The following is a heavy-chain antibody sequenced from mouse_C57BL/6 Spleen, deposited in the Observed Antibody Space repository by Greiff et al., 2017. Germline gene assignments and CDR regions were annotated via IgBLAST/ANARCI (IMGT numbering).Heavy chain of an antibody. CDR2: IYPGDGDT. CDR1: GYAFSSSW. V-gene: IGHV1-82*01. CDR3: ARSGANWAHYFDY. J-gene: IGHJ2*01. Sequence: QVQLQQSGPELVKPGASVKISCKASGYAFSSSWMNWVKQRPGKGLEWIGRIYPGDGDTNYNGKFKGKATLTADKSSSTAYMQLSSLTSEDSAVYFCARSGANWAHYFDYWGQGTTLTVSS. D-gene: IGHD4-1*01.